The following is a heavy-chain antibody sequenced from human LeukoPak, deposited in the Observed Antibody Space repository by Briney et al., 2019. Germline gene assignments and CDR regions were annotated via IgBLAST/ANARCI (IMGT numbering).Heavy chain of an antibody. D-gene: IGHD3-9*01. Sequence: GGALRLSCAASGFTFSSYAMSWVRQAPGKGLEWVSAISASGGSTYYADSVKGRFTISRDNSKNTLYLQMNSLRAEDTAVYYCAKGRNVLRYPYGMDVWGQGTTVTVSS. V-gene: IGHV3-23*01. CDR1: GFTFSSYA. J-gene: IGHJ6*02. CDR3: AKGRNVLRYPYGMDV. CDR2: ISASGGST.